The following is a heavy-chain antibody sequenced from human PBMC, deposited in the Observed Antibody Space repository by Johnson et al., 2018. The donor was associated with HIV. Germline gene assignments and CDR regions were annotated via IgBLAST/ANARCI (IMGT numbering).Heavy chain of an antibody. D-gene: IGHD2-2*01. CDR3: TTDPPSWYGAFDI. CDR2: IKRKTDGGTT. J-gene: IGHJ3*02. CDR1: GFSFSNAW. Sequence: VQLVESGGGLVKPGGSLRLSCAASGFSFSNAWMSWVRQAPGKGLEWVGRIKRKTDGGTTDYAAAVKGRFTMSRDDSKNTLYLQMNSLKTEDTAVYYCTTDPPSWYGAFDIWGQGTMVTVSS. V-gene: IGHV3-15*01.